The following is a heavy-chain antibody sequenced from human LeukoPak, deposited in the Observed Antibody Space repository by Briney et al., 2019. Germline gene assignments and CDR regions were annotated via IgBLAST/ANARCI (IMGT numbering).Heavy chain of an antibody. CDR3: ASLTVASRGSGDY. CDR1: GFSSSSYN. Sequence: GGSLRLCCEASGFSSSSYNLNWVRQAPGKGLEWVSYITSSSSSIYYADSVKGRFTISRDNAKNSLYLRMNSLRAEDTAVYYCASLTVASRGSGDYWGQGILVTVSS. CDR2: ITSSSSSI. J-gene: IGHJ4*02. V-gene: IGHV3-48*01. D-gene: IGHD6-19*01.